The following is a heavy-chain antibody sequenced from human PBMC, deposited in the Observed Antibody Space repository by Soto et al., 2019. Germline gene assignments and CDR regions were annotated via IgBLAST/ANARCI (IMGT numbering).Heavy chain of an antibody. D-gene: IGHD6-13*01. CDR1: GFMFSRSW. V-gene: IGHV3-7*03. J-gene: IGHJ4*02. CDR3: ARGRGAAADYFDF. CDR2: ISPDGRTT. Sequence: PGGSLRLSCAASGFMFSRSWMSWVRQAPGEGLKWVASISPDGRTTYYVDSVKGRFTISRDNAKNSLFLQMNSLRAEDTAVYYCARGRGAAADYFDFWGQGTLVTVSS.